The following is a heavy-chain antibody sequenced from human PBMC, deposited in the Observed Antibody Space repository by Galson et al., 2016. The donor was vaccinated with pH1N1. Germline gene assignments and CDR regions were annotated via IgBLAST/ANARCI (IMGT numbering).Heavy chain of an antibody. J-gene: IGHJ4*02. D-gene: IGHD3-22*01. V-gene: IGHV5-10-1*01. CDR2: IGPFDSYT. Sequence: QSGAEVKKPGESLRISCKGSGYNIASYWIAWVRQMPGRGLEWLRKIGPFDSYTNYRPSFQGHVTISADKSINTAYLQWNTLSASDTAMYFCARLTYYDSSPIDFWGQGTLVTVSS. CDR1: GYNIASYW. CDR3: ARLTYYDSSPIDF.